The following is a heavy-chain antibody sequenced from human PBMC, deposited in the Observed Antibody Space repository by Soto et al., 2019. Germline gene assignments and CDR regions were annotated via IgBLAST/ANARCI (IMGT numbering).Heavy chain of an antibody. CDR2: INPNSGGK. D-gene: IGHD5-12*01. CDR1: GYTFTGYY. CDR3: ARGGYSGYDFDY. J-gene: IGHJ4*01. V-gene: IGHV1-2*04. Sequence: ASVKVSCKASGYTFTGYYIHWVRQAPGQGLEWMGWINPNSGGKNYVQNFQGWVTMTRDTSITTAYMELSRLRSDDMAVYYSARGGYSGYDFDYWGQGTLVTVSS.